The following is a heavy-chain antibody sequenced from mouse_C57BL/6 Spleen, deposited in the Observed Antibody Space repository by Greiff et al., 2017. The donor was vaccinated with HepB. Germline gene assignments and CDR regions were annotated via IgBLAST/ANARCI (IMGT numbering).Heavy chain of an antibody. J-gene: IGHJ3*01. V-gene: IGHV1-54*01. CDR3: AREGPWFAY. CDR2: INPGSGGT. CDR1: GYAFTNYL. Sequence: VQLQESGAELVRPGTSVKVSCKASGYAFTNYLIEWVKQRPGQGLEWIGVINPGSGGTNYNEKFKGKATLTADKSSSTAYMQLSSLTSEDSAVYFCAREGPWFAYWGQGTLVTVSA.